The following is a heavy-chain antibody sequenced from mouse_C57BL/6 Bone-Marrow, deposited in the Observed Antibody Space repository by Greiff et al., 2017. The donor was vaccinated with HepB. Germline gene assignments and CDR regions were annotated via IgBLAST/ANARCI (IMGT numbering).Heavy chain of an antibody. Sequence: QVQLQQSGPELVKPGASVKISCKASGYAFSSSWMNWVKQRPGKGLEWIGRIYPGDGDTNYNGKFKGKATLTADKSSSTAYMQLSSLTSEDSAVYFCARYPDSGYWGQGTTLTVSS. V-gene: IGHV1-82*01. J-gene: IGHJ2*01. CDR3: ARYPDSGY. CDR2: IYPGDGDT. CDR1: GYAFSSSW.